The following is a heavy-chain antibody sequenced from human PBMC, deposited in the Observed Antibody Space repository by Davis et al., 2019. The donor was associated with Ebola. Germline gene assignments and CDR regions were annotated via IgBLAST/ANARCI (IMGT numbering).Heavy chain of an antibody. CDR1: GVSISSDY. Sequence: PSETLSLTCSVSGVSISSDYWSWIRQAPGKGLECIGYIYYSGSTDYNPSLRGRVTISVDTSKSQFSLKLSSVTAADTAVYYCARVGTLWWVTDWGQGTLVTVSS. D-gene: IGHD4/OR15-4a*01. V-gene: IGHV4-59*01. J-gene: IGHJ4*02. CDR3: ARVGTLWWVTD. CDR2: IYYSGST.